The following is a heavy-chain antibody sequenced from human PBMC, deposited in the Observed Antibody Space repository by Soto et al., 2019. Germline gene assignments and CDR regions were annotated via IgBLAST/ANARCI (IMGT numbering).Heavy chain of an antibody. Sequence: SVKVSCKASGGTFSGYAINWVRQAPGQGLEWMGGIIPLLGKTDYGQKFQGRITIAADESTGTAYMDLRGLRSEDTAVYYCARDPRSITGTTSSEDFQHWGQGTLVTVSS. CDR2: IIPLLGKT. CDR3: ARDPRSITGTTSSEDFQH. J-gene: IGHJ1*01. D-gene: IGHD1-20*01. CDR1: GGTFSGYA. V-gene: IGHV1-69*13.